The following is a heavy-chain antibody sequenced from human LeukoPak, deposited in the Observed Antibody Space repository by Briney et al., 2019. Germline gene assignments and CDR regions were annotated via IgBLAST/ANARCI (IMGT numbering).Heavy chain of an antibody. CDR2: ISYTGSNK. J-gene: IGHJ4*02. Sequence: PGGSLRLSCAASGFTFSSYAMSWVRQAPGKGLEWVAVISYTGSNKYYADSVKGRFTISRDNSKETVSLQMNSLRAEDTAVYYCAKSGWVNWGQGTLVTVSS. CDR3: AKSGWVN. V-gene: IGHV3-30*18. CDR1: GFTFSSYA. D-gene: IGHD6-19*01.